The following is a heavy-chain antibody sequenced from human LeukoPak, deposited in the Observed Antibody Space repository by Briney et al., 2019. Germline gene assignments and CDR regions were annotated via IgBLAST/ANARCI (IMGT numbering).Heavy chain of an antibody. CDR2: ISYDGSNK. CDR3: AKEWELHGYYYYYYMDV. D-gene: IGHD1-26*01. J-gene: IGHJ6*03. Sequence: PGGSLRLSCAASGFTFSNAWMSWVRQAPGKGLEWVAVISYDGSNKYYADSVKGRFTISRDNSKNTLYLQMNSLRAEDTAVYYCAKEWELHGYYYYYYMDVWGKGTTVTVSS. CDR1: GFTFSNAW. V-gene: IGHV3-30*18.